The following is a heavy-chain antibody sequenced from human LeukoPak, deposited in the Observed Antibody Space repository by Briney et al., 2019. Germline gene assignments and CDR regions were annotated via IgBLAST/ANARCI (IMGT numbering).Heavy chain of an antibody. CDR1: GFTFSSYS. CDR2: ISSSSSYI. V-gene: IGHV3-21*01. D-gene: IGHD3-22*01. CDR3: ARGSDSSGSFDY. J-gene: IGHJ4*02. Sequence: GGSLRLSCAASGFTFSSYSMNWVRQAPGKGLEWVSSISSSSSYIYYADSVKGRFTISRDNAKNSLYLQMNSLRAEDTAVYYCARGSDSSGSFDYWGQGTLVTVSS.